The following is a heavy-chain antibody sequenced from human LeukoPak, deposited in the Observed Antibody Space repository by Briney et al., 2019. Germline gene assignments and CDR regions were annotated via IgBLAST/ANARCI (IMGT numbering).Heavy chain of an antibody. D-gene: IGHD3-3*01. V-gene: IGHV1-46*01. CDR1: GYTFTSYY. CDR2: INPSGGST. Sequence: ASVTVSCKASGYTFTSYYMHWVRQAPGQGLEWMGIINPSGGSTSYAQKFQGRVTMTRDTSTSTVYMELSSLRSEDTAVYYCARDPLLDYDFWSGFGPWGQGTLVTVSS. CDR3: ARDPLLDYDFWSGFGP. J-gene: IGHJ5*02.